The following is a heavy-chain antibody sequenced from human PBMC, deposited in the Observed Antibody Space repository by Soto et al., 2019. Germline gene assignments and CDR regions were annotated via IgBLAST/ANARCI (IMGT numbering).Heavy chain of an antibody. CDR2: INTNTGNP. V-gene: IGHV7-4-1*01. CDR1: GYTFTSYA. CDR3: ARDSVSWELLEPYYFDY. J-gene: IGHJ4*02. D-gene: IGHD1-26*01. Sequence: ASVKVSCKASGYTFTSYAMNWVRQAPGQGLEWMGWINTNTGNPTYAQGFTGRFVFSLDTSVSTAYLQICSLKAEDTAVYYCARDSVSWELLEPYYFDYWGQGTLVTVSS.